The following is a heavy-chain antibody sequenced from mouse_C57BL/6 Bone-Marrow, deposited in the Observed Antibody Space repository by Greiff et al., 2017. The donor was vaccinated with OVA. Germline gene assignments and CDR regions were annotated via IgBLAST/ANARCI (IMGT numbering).Heavy chain of an antibody. CDR1: GYTFTSYW. J-gene: IGHJ2*01. CDR2: IYPSDSET. Sequence: QVQLQQPGAELVRPGSSVKLSCKASGYTFTSYWMDWVKQRPGQGLEWIGNIYPSDSETHYNQKFKDKATLTVDKSSSTAYMQLSSLTSEDSAVYYCAREGWDKGDFDYWGQGTTLTVSS. D-gene: IGHD3-3*01. CDR3: AREGWDKGDFDY. V-gene: IGHV1-61*01.